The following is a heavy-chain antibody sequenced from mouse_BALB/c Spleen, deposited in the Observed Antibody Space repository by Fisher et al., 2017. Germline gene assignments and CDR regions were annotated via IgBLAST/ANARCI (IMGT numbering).Heavy chain of an antibody. CDR3: ARPTGWLLWYFDV. Sequence: RFTISRDNAKNTLYLQMSSLKSEDTALYYCARPTGWLLWYFDVWGAGTTVTVSS. V-gene: IGHV5-9*01. J-gene: IGHJ1*01. D-gene: IGHD2-3*01.